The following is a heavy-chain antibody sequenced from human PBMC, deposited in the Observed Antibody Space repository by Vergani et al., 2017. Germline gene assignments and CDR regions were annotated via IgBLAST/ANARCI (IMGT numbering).Heavy chain of an antibody. CDR1: GGTFSSYA. V-gene: IGHV1-69*06. CDR3: ARDGMRDIVVATKISEYYYYGMDV. CDR2: IIPIFGTA. D-gene: IGHD2-2*01. Sequence: QVQLVQSGAEVKKPGSSVKVSCKASGGTFSSYAISWVRQAPGQGLEWMGGIIPIFGTANYAQKFQGRVTITADKSTSTAYMELSSLRSEDTAVYYCARDGMRDIVVATKISEYYYYGMDVWGQGP. J-gene: IGHJ6*02.